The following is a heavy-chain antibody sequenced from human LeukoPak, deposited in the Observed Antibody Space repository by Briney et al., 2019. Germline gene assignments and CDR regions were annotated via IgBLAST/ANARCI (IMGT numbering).Heavy chain of an antibody. J-gene: IGHJ4*02. Sequence: NSSETLSLTCTVSGGSISSYYWSWIRQPPGKGLEWIGYIYYSGSTYYNQSLKSRVTISVDTSKNQFSLNLSSVTAADTAVYYCARGQWLLLAFDDWGQGTLVTVSS. CDR3: ARGQWLLLAFDD. CDR2: IYYSGST. V-gene: IGHV4-59*12. CDR1: GGSISSYY. D-gene: IGHD6-19*01.